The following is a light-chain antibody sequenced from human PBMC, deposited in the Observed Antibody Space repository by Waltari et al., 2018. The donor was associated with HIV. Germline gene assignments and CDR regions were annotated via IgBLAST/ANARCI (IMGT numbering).Light chain of an antibody. CDR1: NRDVSGYNH. CDR2: DVN. Sequence: QSALPQPRSVSGSPGQSVTISCTGTNRDVSGYNHVSWYQHHPCKAPKFMIYDVNKRPSGVPDRFSGSKSGNTASLTISGLQAEDEADYYCCSYADNYPVVFGGGTKLTVL. J-gene: IGLJ2*01. CDR3: CSYADNYPVV. V-gene: IGLV2-11*01.